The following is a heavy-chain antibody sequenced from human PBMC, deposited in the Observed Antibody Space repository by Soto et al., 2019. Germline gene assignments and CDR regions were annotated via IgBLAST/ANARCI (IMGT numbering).Heavy chain of an antibody. CDR3: TTDRPGIAVAGTLDY. J-gene: IGHJ4*02. V-gene: IGHV3-15*07. CDR1: GFTFSNAW. D-gene: IGHD6-19*01. Sequence: GSLRLSCAASGFTFSNAWMNWVRQAPGKGLEWVGRIKSKTDGGTTDYAAPVKGRFTISRDDSKNTLYLQMNSLKTEDTAVYYCTTDRPGIAVAGTLDYWGQGTLVTVSS. CDR2: IKSKTDGGTT.